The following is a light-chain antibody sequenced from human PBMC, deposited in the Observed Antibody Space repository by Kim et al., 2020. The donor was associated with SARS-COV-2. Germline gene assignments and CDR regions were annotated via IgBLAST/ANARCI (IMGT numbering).Light chain of an antibody. V-gene: IGKV3-20*01. J-gene: IGKJ1*01. CDR1: QSVSTY. Sequence: EIVLTQSPGTLSLSPWERATLSCRTSQSVSTYLAWYQQRPGQAPRLLIFGASSRATGIPDFTLPISRLEPEDLAVYYCQQYDSSPRKFGQGTKVDIK. CDR3: QQYDSSPRK. CDR2: GAS.